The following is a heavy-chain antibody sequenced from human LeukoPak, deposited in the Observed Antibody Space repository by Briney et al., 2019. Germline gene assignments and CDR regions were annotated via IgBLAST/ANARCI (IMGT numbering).Heavy chain of an antibody. CDR3: TRIYYGSGDYYPFDY. V-gene: IGHV3-74*03. D-gene: IGHD3-22*01. J-gene: IGHJ4*02. CDR2: INSDGSST. CDR1: GFTFSSHW. Sequence: GGSLRLSCAASGFTFSSHWMHWVRQAPGKGLVWVSRINSDGSSTAYADSVRGRFTISRDNAKNRLYLQMNSLRAEDTAVYYCTRIYYGSGDYYPFDYWGQGTLVTVSS.